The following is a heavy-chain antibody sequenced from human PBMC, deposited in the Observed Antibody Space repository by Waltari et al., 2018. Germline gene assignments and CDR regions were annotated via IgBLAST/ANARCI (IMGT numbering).Heavy chain of an antibody. CDR1: GFPFSSYG. D-gene: IGHD3-16*01. V-gene: IGHV3-30*18. CDR2: ISYDGSNK. Sequence: QVQLVESGGGVVQPGRSLRLSCAASGFPFSSYGMHWVRQAPGKGLEWVAVISYDGSNKYYADSVKGRFTISRDNSKNTLYLQMNSLRAEDTAVYYCAKDWKVGWGDYWGQGTLVTVSS. CDR3: AKDWKVGWGDY. J-gene: IGHJ4*02.